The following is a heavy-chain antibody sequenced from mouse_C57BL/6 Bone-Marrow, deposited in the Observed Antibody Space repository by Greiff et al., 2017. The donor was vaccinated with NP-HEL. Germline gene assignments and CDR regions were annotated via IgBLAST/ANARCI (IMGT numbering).Heavy chain of an antibody. D-gene: IGHD3-2*02. J-gene: IGHJ2*01. CDR1: GYTFTNYW. CDR3: ARKSSGYGYFDY. Sequence: QVQLQQSGAELVRPGPSVKMSCKASGYTFTNYWIGWAKQRPGHGLEWIGDIYPGGGYTNYNEKFKGKATLTADKSSSTAYMQFSSLTSEDSAIYYCARKSSGYGYFDYWGQGTTLTVSS. V-gene: IGHV1-63*01. CDR2: IYPGGGYT.